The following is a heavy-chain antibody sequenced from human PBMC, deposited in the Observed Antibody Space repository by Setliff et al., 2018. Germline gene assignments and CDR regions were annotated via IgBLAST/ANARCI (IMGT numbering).Heavy chain of an antibody. CDR1: GFTFDDYV. J-gene: IGHJ4*02. V-gene: IGHV3-9*01. Sequence: PGGSLRLSCAASGFTFDDYVMHWVRQAPGKGLEWVSGISWNSDNIGYADSVKGRFSISRDNAKNSLYLQMNSLRAEDTAVYYCARDGGEYWGQGTLVTV. D-gene: IGHD3-16*01. CDR3: ARDGGEY. CDR2: ISWNSDNI.